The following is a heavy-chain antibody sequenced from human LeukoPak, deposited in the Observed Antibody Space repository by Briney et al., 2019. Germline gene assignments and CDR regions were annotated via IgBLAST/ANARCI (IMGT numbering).Heavy chain of an antibody. D-gene: IGHD5-24*01. CDR3: ARRAEVATIYNFDY. CDR1: GGSLSSVGYY. CDR2: IFYTGST. J-gene: IGHJ4*02. V-gene: IGHV4-31*03. Sequence: SQTLSLTCTVAGGSLSSVGYYWSWIRQHPGKGLEWIGYIFYTGSTYCNPSLKSRVTISVDTSKNQFSLKLSSVTAADTAVYYCARRAEVATIYNFDYWGQGTLVTVSS.